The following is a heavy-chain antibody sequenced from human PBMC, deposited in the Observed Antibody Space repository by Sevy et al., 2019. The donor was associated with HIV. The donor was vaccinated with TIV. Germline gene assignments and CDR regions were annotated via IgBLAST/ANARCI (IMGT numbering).Heavy chain of an antibody. D-gene: IGHD3-22*01. CDR2: LDPEDGEI. CDR3: SIFKDYYESHGPNFNY. J-gene: IGHJ4*02. CDR1: GNTLTGLS. Sequence: ASVKVSCKISGNTLTGLSMHWVRQAPGKGLEWMVGLDPEDGEIIYAQKFQGRVTLNEDTSTDTAYMELSSQRSEDTAVYYSSIFKDYYESHGPNFNYWGQGILVTVSS. V-gene: IGHV1-24*01.